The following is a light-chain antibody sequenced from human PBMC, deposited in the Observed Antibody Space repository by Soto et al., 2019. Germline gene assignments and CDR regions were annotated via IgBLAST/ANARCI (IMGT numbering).Light chain of an antibody. CDR1: QSISTS. Sequence: EIRMVPSSSTLFAFAGDTLTITCRASQSISTSLAWYQQKPGKASKLLISGASILEEGVPSRFSGSGSGTEFPLTISSLQPDDLSTYYCQQYTSYSFGQGTKVDIK. J-gene: IGKJ1*01. CDR3: QQYTSYS. V-gene: IGKV1-5*01. CDR2: GAS.